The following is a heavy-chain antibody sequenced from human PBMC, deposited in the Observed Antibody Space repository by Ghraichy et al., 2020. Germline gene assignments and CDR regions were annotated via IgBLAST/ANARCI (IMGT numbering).Heavy chain of an antibody. V-gene: IGHV3-15*01. CDR2: INSKAYGETS. J-gene: IGHJ4*02. CDR1: GFNFNDAW. CDR3: TTLSTTATHGGDY. Sequence: GESLNISCAASGFNFNDAWMSWVRQAPGKGLEWVARINSKAYGETSDYAAPVQGRFIISRPDSDWTISLQMNSLKTEDTAFYYCTTLSTTATHGGDYWGQGALVTVSS. D-gene: IGHD4-17*01.